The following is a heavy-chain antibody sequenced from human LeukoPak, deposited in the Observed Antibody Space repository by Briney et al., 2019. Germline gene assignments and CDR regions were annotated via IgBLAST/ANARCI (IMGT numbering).Heavy chain of an antibody. Sequence: GGSLRLSCAASGFTFSSYAMHWVRQAPGKGLEWVTFIHFDATNKYYADSVRGRFTISRDNSKNTLYLQMDSLRPEDTAVYYCAKQYGGYFEYWGQGTLVSVSS. D-gene: IGHD6-13*01. V-gene: IGHV3-30*02. J-gene: IGHJ4*02. CDR3: AKQYGGYFEY. CDR2: IHFDATNK. CDR1: GFTFSSYA.